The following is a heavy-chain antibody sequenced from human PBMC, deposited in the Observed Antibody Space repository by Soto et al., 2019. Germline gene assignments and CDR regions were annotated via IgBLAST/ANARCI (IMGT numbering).Heavy chain of an antibody. Sequence: SETLSLTCTVSGGSISGYYWSWIRQPPGQGLEWIRYMYNTRSTGYNPSYKSRVNISVDTSKTQFSLKLNSVTAADTAVYYCARDLWGYCGTDCYPLDVWGQGTTVTVS. CDR1: GGSISGYY. V-gene: IGHV4-59*01. D-gene: IGHD2-21*02. CDR2: MYNTRST. J-gene: IGHJ6*02. CDR3: ARDLWGYCGTDCYPLDV.